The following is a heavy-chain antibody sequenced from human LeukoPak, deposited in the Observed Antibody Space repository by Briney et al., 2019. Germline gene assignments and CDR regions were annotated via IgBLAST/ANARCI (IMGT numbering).Heavy chain of an antibody. CDR1: GGSISTYY. CDR2: IYSSGSTSGST. D-gene: IGHD1-14*01. Sequence: SETLSLTCTVSGGSISTYYWTWIRQPPGKGLEWIGYIYSSGSTSGSTNYNPSLKGRVTISVDTSKNQFSLKLSSVTAADTAVYYCARRRPITPNWFDPWGQGTLVTVSS. CDR3: ARRRPITPNWFDP. V-gene: IGHV4-59*08. J-gene: IGHJ5*02.